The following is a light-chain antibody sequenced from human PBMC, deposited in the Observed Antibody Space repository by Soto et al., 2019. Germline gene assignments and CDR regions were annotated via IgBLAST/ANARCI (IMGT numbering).Light chain of an antibody. V-gene: IGLV2-14*01. Sequence: QSALTQPASVSGSPGQSITISCTGTSSAVGGYDYVSWYQQHPGKAPKLIIYAVSNRPSGVSNRFSGSKSGNTASLTISGLQAEDEADYYCSSYTSSSTPYVFGTGTKVTVL. CDR2: AVS. CDR3: SSYTSSSTPYV. CDR1: SSAVGGYDY. J-gene: IGLJ1*01.